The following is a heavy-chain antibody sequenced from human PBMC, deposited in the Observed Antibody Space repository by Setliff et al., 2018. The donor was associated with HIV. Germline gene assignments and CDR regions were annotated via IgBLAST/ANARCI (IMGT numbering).Heavy chain of an antibody. V-gene: IGHV3-74*03. CDR3: AALEEVREMDY. CDR1: GFTFSNNW. Sequence: PGGSLRLSCAASGFTFSNNWIHWVRQTAEKGLVWVSRISPDGSSTMYADSVKGRFTISRDNAKNTVYLQMNSLRAEDTAVYYCAALEEVREMDYWGQGTLVTVSS. J-gene: IGHJ4*02. D-gene: IGHD3-10*01. CDR2: ISPDGSST.